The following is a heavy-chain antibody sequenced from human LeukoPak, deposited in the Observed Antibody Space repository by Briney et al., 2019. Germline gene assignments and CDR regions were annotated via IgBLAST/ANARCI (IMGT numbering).Heavy chain of an antibody. CDR3: AKDQYGGNPQYYFDY. D-gene: IGHD4-23*01. Sequence: GRSLRLSCAASGFTFSSYGMHWVRQAPGKGLEWVAVISSDGRNTYYADSVKGRFTISRDNSKNTLYLQMNSLRAEDTAVYYCAKDQYGGNPQYYFDYWGQGTLVTVSS. CDR1: GFTFSSYG. J-gene: IGHJ4*02. V-gene: IGHV3-30*18. CDR2: ISSDGRNT.